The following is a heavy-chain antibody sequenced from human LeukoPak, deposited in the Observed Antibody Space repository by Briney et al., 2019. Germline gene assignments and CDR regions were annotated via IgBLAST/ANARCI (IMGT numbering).Heavy chain of an antibody. V-gene: IGHV3-23*01. J-gene: IGHJ4*02. D-gene: IGHD2-21*02. CDR3: AKDFSVVTAIPYYFDY. CDR1: GFTFSSYA. CDR2: ISGSGGST. Sequence: GGSLRLSCAASGFTFSSYAMSWVRQAPGKGLEWVSAISGSGGSTYYADSVKGRFTISRDNSKNTLYLQMNSLRAEDTAVYYCAKDFSVVTAIPYYFDYWGQGTLVTVSS.